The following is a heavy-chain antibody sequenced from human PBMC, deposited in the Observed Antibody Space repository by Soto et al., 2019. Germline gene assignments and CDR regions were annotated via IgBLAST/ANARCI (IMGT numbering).Heavy chain of an antibody. CDR3: ARINSGYDWRGFDY. V-gene: IGHV3-33*01. Sequence: PGGSLRLSCAASGFTFSSYGMHWVRQAPGKGLEWVAVIWYDGSNKYYADSVKGRFTISRDNSKNTLYLQMNSLRAEDTAVYYCARINSGYDWRGFDYWGQGTLVTVSS. D-gene: IGHD5-12*01. CDR1: GFTFSSYG. CDR2: IWYDGSNK. J-gene: IGHJ4*02.